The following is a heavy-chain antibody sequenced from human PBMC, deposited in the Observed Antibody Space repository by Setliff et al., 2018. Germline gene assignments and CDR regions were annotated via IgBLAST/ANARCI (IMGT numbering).Heavy chain of an antibody. CDR2: IYPGDSIT. V-gene: IGHV5-51*01. J-gene: IGHJ4*02. Sequence: ESLKISCKGSGYSFTTCWIGWVRQMPGKGLEWMGIIYPGDSITRYSPSFQGQVTISVDKSINTAYLQWSSLRASDTAMYYCARGPYDSSGYYPYFDYWGQGTLVTVSS. CDR1: GYSFTTCW. D-gene: IGHD3-22*01. CDR3: ARGPYDSSGYYPYFDY.